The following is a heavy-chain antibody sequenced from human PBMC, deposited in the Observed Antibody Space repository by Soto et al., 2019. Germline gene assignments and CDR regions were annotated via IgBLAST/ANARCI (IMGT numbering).Heavy chain of an antibody. CDR3: ARRYCSGGSCDEDY. J-gene: IGHJ4*02. Sequence: LRLSCAASGFTFSSYSMNWVRQAPGKGLEWVSSISSSSSYIYYADSVKGRFTISRDNAKNSLYLQMNSLRAEDTAVYYCARRYCSGGSCDEDYWGQGTLVTVSS. D-gene: IGHD2-15*01. CDR2: ISSSSSYI. CDR1: GFTFSSYS. V-gene: IGHV3-21*01.